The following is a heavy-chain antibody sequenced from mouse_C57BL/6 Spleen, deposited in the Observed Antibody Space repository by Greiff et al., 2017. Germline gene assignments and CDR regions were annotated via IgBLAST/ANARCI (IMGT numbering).Heavy chain of an antibody. Sequence: VQLKQSGPELVKPGASVKMSCKASGYTFTDYNMHWVKQSHGKSLEWIGYINPNNGGTSYTQKFKGKATLTVNTSSSTAYMELRSLTSADSAVXYCARTTVVAPYYAMDYWGQGTSVTVSS. J-gene: IGHJ4*01. V-gene: IGHV1-22*01. CDR1: GYTFTDYN. CDR3: ARTTVVAPYYAMDY. CDR2: INPNNGGT. D-gene: IGHD1-1*01.